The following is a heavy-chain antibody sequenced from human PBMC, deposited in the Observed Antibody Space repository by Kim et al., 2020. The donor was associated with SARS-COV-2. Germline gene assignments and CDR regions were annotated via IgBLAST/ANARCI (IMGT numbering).Heavy chain of an antibody. Sequence: GESLKISCKGSGYSFTSYWISWVRQMPGKGLEWMGRIDPSDSYTNYSPSFQGHVTISADKSISTAYLQWSSLKASDTAMYYCARHIPDIVVGRSMAVWGQGTTVTVSS. CDR3: ARHIPDIVVGRSMAV. CDR1: GYSFTSYW. D-gene: IGHD2-15*01. J-gene: IGHJ6*02. CDR2: IDPSDSYT. V-gene: IGHV5-10-1*01.